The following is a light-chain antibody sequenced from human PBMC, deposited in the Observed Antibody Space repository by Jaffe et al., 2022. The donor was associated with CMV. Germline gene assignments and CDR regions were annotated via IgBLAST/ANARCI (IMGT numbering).Light chain of an antibody. V-gene: IGLV1-44*01. Sequence: QSVLTQPPSASGTPGQRVTISCSGSSSNIGSNPVNWFQHLPGAAPKLLIYSSNQRPSGVPDRFSGSKSGTSASLAISGLQSGDEADYYCAAWDDSLDASVFGGGTKLTVL. J-gene: IGLJ3*02. CDR2: SSN. CDR3: AAWDDSLDASV. CDR1: SSNIGSNP.